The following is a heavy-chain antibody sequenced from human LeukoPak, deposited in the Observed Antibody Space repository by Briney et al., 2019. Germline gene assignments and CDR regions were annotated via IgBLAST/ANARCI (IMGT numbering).Heavy chain of an antibody. CDR2: ISSSSNYI. V-gene: IGHV3-21*01. CDR1: GFTFSGYS. J-gene: IGHJ4*02. CDR3: ARVGMSGWTFDY. D-gene: IGHD6-19*01. Sequence: GESLRLSCAASGFTFSGYSMNWVRQAPGQVLEWVSSISSSSNYIYYADAVKGRFSISRDNAKNSLYLKVNSLRVEDTAVYYCARVGMSGWTFDYWGQGTLVTVSS.